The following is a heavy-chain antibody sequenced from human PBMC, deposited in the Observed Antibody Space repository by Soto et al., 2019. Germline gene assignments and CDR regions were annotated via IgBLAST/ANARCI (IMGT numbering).Heavy chain of an antibody. CDR2: ISGSGGTT. D-gene: IGHD1-1*01. J-gene: IGHJ4*02. CDR3: ESCLLAWYRGLDY. V-gene: IGHV3-23*01. CDR1: GFTFSNYA. Sequence: EVHLLESGGGWVQPGGSLRLSCAASGFTFSNYAMTWVRQTPGKGLEWVSEISGSGGTTYSADSVKGRFTISRDNSKNTLYLQMNSLRAEDTVVYYCESCLLAWYRGLDYWGQGTLVTVSS.